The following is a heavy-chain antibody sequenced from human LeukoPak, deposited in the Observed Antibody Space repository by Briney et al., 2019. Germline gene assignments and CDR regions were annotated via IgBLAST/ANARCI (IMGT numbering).Heavy chain of an antibody. CDR1: GYTFTSYD. D-gene: IGHD6-13*01. V-gene: IGHV1-8*01. CDR3: ARGSSWYLSPLDYYYGMDV. Sequence: GASVRVSCKASGYTFTSYDINWVRQATGQGLEWMGWMNPNSGSTGYAQKFQGRVTMTRNTSISTAYMELSSLRSEDTAVYYCARGSSWYLSPLDYYYGMDVWGQGTTVTVSS. CDR2: MNPNSGST. J-gene: IGHJ6*02.